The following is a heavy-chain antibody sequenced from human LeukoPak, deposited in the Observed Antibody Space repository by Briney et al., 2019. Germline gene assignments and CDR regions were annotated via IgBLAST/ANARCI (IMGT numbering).Heavy chain of an antibody. D-gene: IGHD6-13*01. CDR3: ARGIAADNWSDP. CDR1: GFTFSSYS. CDR2: ISSSSSYI. V-gene: IGHV3-21*01. J-gene: IGHJ5*02. Sequence: GGSLRLSCAASGFTFSSYSMNWVRQAPGKGLEWVSSISSSSSYIYYADSVKGRFTISRDNAKNSLYLQMNSLRAEDTAVYYCARGIAADNWSDPWGQGTLVTVSS.